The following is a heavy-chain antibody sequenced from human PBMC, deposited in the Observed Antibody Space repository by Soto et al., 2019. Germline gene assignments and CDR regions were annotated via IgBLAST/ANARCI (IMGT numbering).Heavy chain of an antibody. J-gene: IGHJ5*02. V-gene: IGHV4-31*03. Sequence: SETLSLTCTVSGGSISSGGYYWSWIRQHPGKGLEWIGYIYYSGSTYYNPSLKSRVTISVDTSKNQFSLKLSSVTSADTAVYYCARDDSSGWYILEHWGQGALVTVSS. D-gene: IGHD6-13*01. CDR2: IYYSGST. CDR1: GGSISSGGYY. CDR3: ARDDSSGWYILEH.